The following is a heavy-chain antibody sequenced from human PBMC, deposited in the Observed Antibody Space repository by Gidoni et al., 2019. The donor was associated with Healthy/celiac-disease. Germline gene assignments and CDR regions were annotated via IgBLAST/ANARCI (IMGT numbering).Heavy chain of an antibody. CDR3: ARTRRDGYKNADWYFDL. J-gene: IGHJ2*01. CDR1: GFTFSSYG. CDR2: IWYDGSNK. Sequence: QVQLVESGGGVVQPGRSLRLSCVASGFTFSSYGMHWVRQAPGKGLEWVAVIWYDGSNKYYADSVKGRFTISRDNSKNTLYLQMNSLRAEDTAVYYCARTRRDGYKNADWYFDLWGRGTLVTVSS. V-gene: IGHV3-33*01. D-gene: IGHD5-12*01.